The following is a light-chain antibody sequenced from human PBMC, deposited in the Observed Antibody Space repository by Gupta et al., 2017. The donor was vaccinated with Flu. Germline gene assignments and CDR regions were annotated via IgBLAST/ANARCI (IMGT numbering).Light chain of an antibody. CDR3: QQVNNYPVT. CDR2: DAS. J-gene: IGKJ4*01. Sequence: AIQLTQSPSSLSASVGDRVTITCRASQGISSALAWYQQKPGKAPKLLIYDASSLESGVPSRFSGSGSGTDFTLTISILQPEDFATYYCQQVNNYPVTFGRASKVEI. V-gene: IGKV1D-13*01. CDR1: QGISSA.